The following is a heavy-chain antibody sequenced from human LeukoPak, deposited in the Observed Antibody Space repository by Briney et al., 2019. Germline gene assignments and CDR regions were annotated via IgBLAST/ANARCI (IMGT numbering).Heavy chain of an antibody. CDR1: GGSISSSSYY. J-gene: IGHJ4*02. CDR2: IYYSGST. D-gene: IGHD2-15*01. V-gene: IGHV4-39*01. CDR3: TRHPYRYCSGGNCYSDY. Sequence: PSETLSLTRTVSGGSISSSSYYWGWIRQPPGQGLEWIGTIYYSGSTYYNPSLRSRVTISVDTSKNQFSLKLSSVTAADTAVYYCTRHPYRYCSGGNCYSDYWGQGTLVTVSS.